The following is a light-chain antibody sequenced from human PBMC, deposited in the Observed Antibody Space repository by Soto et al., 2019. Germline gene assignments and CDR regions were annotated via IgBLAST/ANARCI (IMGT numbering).Light chain of an antibody. CDR2: AAS. J-gene: IGKJ1*01. V-gene: IGKV1-39*01. Sequence: DIQMTQSPCSVSSSGGDRFTMTSLASQSISSYLTWYQQKPGKAPKLLIYAASSLHTGVPSRFSGSGSGTDFTLTISSLQSEDFAIYYCQQSYSTPRKFGPGTKVDIK. CDR1: QSISSY. CDR3: QQSYSTPRK.